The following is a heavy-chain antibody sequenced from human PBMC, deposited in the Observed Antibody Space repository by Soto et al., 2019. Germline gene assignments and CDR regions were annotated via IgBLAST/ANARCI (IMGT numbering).Heavy chain of an antibody. V-gene: IGHV3-74*01. CDR3: ATEREWESFCS. CDR1: GFTFSSYI. CDR2: ITNDGSTT. Sequence: EVQLVESGGGLVQPGGSLRLSCAASGFTFSSYIMHWVRQTPGKGLVWVSRITNDGSTTTYADSVRGRFTISRDNAKNTLSVQTTRVSAEDTAVYYWATEREWESFCSWGPRTRV. J-gene: IGHJ5*01. D-gene: IGHD1-26*01.